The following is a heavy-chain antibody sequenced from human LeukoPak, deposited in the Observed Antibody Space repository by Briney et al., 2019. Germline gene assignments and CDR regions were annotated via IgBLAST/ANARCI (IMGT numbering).Heavy chain of an antibody. CDR3: ARDLRVVVTAIFDF. CDR2: IYHSGST. CDR1: GYSISSGYY. D-gene: IGHD2-21*02. V-gene: IGHV4-38-2*02. J-gene: IGHJ4*02. Sequence: SETLSLTCTVSGYSISSGYYWGWIRRPPGKGLEWIGSIYHSGSTYYNPSLKSRVTISVDTSKNQFSLKLSSVTAADTAVYYCARDLRVVVTAIFDFWGQGTLVTVSS.